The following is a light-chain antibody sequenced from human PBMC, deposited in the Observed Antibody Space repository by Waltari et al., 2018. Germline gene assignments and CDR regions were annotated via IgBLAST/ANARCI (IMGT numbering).Light chain of an antibody. Sequence: QSALTQPASVSGSLGQSISISCSGTYSNVGSSDLVSWYHQRPGEAPKLLIYEVLKRPSWISNRFSGSKSGNAASLTISALQPEDEGTYYCCSYASSSPRLIFGGGTELSVL. CDR3: CSYASSSPRLI. J-gene: IGLJ2*01. CDR2: EVL. CDR1: YSNVGSSDL. V-gene: IGLV2-23*02.